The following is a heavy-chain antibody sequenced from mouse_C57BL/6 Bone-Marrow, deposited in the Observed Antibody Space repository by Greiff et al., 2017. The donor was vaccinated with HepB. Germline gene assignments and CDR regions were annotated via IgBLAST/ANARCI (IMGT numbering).Heavy chain of an antibody. CDR3: ARLIIEGAMDY. CDR1: GYTFTDYN. Sequence: EVQGVESGPELVKPGASVKIPCKASGYTFTDYNMDWVKQSHGKSLEWIGDINPNNGGTIYNQKFKGKATLTVDKSSSTAYMELRSLTSEDTAVYYCARLIIEGAMDYWGQGTSVTVSS. J-gene: IGHJ4*01. V-gene: IGHV1-18*01. CDR2: INPNNGGT.